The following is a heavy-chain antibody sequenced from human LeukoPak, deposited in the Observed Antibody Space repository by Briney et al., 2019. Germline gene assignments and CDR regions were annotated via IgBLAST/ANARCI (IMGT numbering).Heavy chain of an antibody. J-gene: IGHJ4*02. D-gene: IGHD7-27*01. Sequence: ASVKVSCKASGYTFTDYYVHWVRQAPGQGLEWLGWISPSSGGTNYARKFQGRVTMTRDTSISTAYMELSSLRSDDTAVYYCARGWGFGSIDYWGQGTLVTVSS. CDR2: ISPSSGGT. CDR3: ARGWGFGSIDY. V-gene: IGHV1-2*02. CDR1: GYTFTDYY.